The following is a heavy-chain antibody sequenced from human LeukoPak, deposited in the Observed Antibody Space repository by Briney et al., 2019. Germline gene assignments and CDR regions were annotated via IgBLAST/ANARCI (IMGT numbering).Heavy chain of an antibody. Sequence: SVKVSCKASGGTFTNCPITWVRQAPGQGLEWMGGIIPIFGTSNYAQKFQGRVTITADESTSTAYMELSSLRSEDTVVYYCARGVSGWFDYWGQGTLVTVSS. CDR3: ARGVSGWFDY. D-gene: IGHD6-19*01. CDR2: IIPIFGTS. V-gene: IGHV1-69*01. CDR1: GGTFTNCP. J-gene: IGHJ4*02.